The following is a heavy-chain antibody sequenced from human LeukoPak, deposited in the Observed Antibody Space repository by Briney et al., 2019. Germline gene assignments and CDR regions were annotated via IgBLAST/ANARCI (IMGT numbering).Heavy chain of an antibody. Sequence: SETLSLTCAVSGGSISSSNWWSWVRQPPGEGLEWIGEIYHSGSTNYNPSLKSRVTISVDKSKNQFSLKLSSVTAADTAVYYCASHYDSSGYPPHWGQGTLVTVSS. CDR2: IYHSGST. D-gene: IGHD3-22*01. V-gene: IGHV4-4*02. J-gene: IGHJ4*02. CDR1: GGSISSSNW. CDR3: ASHYDSSGYPPH.